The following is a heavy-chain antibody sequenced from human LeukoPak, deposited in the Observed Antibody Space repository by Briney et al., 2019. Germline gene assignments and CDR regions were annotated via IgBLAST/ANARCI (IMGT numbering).Heavy chain of an antibody. J-gene: IGHJ4*02. CDR3: AGDSSGYWYFDY. Sequence: PGGSLRLSCAASGFTFSDYGMHWVRQAPGKGLEWVAFIRYDGSNTYYADSVQGRFTISRDNSKNTLYLQMNSLRAEDTAVYYCAGDSSGYWYFDYWGQGTLVTVSS. D-gene: IGHD3-22*01. CDR1: GFTFSDYG. CDR2: IRYDGSNT. V-gene: IGHV3-30*02.